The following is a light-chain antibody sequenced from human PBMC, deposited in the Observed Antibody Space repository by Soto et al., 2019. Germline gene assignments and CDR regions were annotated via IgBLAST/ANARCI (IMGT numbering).Light chain of an antibody. CDR2: WSS. CDR1: QSGLHSPNNKNY. Sequence: DIVMTQSPDSLAVSLGERATINCKSSQSGLHSPNNKNYLAWYQQKPGQPPKLLMYWSSTRESGVPDRFSGSGSGADFTLPISSLQAADVAVYYCQQYNDTPRTFGQGTKLEIK. J-gene: IGKJ2*01. V-gene: IGKV4-1*01. CDR3: QQYNDTPRT.